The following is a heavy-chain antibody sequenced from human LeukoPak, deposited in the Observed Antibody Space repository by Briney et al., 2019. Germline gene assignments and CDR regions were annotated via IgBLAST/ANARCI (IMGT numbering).Heavy chain of an antibody. V-gene: IGHV3-23*01. CDR3: AKDDLLYSSGWD. CDR1: GFTFSSYA. Sequence: GGSLRLSCAASGFTFSSYAMCWVRQAPGKGLEWVSAISGSGGSTYYADSVKGRFTISRDNSKNTLYLQMNSLRAEDTAVYYCAKDDLLYSSGWDWGQGTLVTVSS. CDR2: ISGSGGST. J-gene: IGHJ4*02. D-gene: IGHD6-19*01.